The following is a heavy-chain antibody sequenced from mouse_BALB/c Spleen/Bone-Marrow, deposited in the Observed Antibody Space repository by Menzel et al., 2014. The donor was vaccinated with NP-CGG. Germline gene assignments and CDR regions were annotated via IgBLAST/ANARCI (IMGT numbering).Heavy chain of an antibody. CDR2: INPDSNTI. CDR3: ARRKLWRAIDY. Sequence: EVMLVESGGGLVQPGGSLKLSCAASGFDFSSYWMTWVRQAPGKGLEWIGEINPDSNTINYTPSLKDKFIISRDNVKNTLYLQMSKVRSEDTTLYYCARRKLWRAIDYWGQGTSVTVSS. D-gene: IGHD1-1*02. J-gene: IGHJ4*01. V-gene: IGHV4-1*02. CDR1: GFDFSSYW.